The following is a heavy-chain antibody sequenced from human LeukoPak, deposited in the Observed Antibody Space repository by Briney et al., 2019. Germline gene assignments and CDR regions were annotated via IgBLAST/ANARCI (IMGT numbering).Heavy chain of an antibody. CDR1: SGSISSYY. D-gene: IGHD4-17*01. CDR3: ARSDQDYGDYGWFDY. J-gene: IGHJ4*02. V-gene: IGHV4-4*07. CDR2: IYTSGST. Sequence: SETLSLTCTVSSGSISSYYWSWIRQPAGKGLEWIGRIYTSGSTNYNPSLKSRVTMSVDTSKNQFSLKLSSVTAADTAVYYCARSDQDYGDYGWFDYWGQGTLVTVSS.